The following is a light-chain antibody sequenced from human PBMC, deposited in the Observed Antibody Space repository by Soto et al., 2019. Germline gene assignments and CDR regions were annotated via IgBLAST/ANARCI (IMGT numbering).Light chain of an antibody. J-gene: IGKJ2*01. V-gene: IGKV1-5*03. CDR3: QQYNDYPYT. CDR2: KAS. Sequence: DIQMTQSPSTLSASVGDRVTITCRASQSISSWLAWYQQKPGKAPKLLIYKASSLESGVPSRFSGSGSAAEITLTISSLQSDDFATYYCQQYNDYPYTFGLGTKLEIK. CDR1: QSISSW.